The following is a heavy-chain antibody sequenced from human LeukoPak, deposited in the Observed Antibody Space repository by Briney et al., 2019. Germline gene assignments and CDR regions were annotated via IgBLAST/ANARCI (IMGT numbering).Heavy chain of an antibody. Sequence: SETLSLTCTVSGGSISSYYWSWIRQPPGKGLEWIGFIYYSGSTNYNPSLKSRVTISVDASENQFSLKLSSVTAADTAVYYCARYAYGGYNFDYWGQGTLVTVSS. D-gene: IGHD5-12*01. V-gene: IGHV4-59*08. CDR1: GGSISSYY. CDR2: IYYSGST. CDR3: ARYAYGGYNFDY. J-gene: IGHJ4*02.